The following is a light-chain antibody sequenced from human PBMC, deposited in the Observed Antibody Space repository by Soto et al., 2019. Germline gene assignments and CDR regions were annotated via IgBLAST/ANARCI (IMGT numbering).Light chain of an antibody. V-gene: IGKV1-17*01. CDR1: QAIRND. J-gene: IGKJ5*01. CDR2: AAS. CDR3: QQYHRSSIT. Sequence: DIQMTQSPSSLSASVGDRVTITCRASQAIRNDLVWYQQKPGKAPKRLIYAASSLDSEVPLRFSGTGSGTEFTLTISSLQPDDFATYYCQQYHRSSITFGQGTRLEIK.